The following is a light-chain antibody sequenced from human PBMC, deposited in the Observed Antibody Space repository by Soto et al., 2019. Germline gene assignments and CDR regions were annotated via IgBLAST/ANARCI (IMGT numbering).Light chain of an antibody. CDR1: SSDVGGHDY. CDR3: SSYSTSSTLGV. V-gene: IGLV2-14*01. Sequence: QSALTQPASVSGSRGQSITISCTGSSSDVGGHDYVSWYQQHPGKAPKLMIYDVSNRPSGVSNRFSGSKSGNTASLTISGLQAEDEADYYCSSYSTSSTLGVFGGGTKLTVL. J-gene: IGLJ2*01. CDR2: DVS.